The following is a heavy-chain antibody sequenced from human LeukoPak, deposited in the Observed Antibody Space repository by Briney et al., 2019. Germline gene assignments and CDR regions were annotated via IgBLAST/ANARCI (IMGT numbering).Heavy chain of an antibody. D-gene: IGHD3-22*01. CDR1: GFTFSSYE. J-gene: IGHJ3*02. Sequence: PGGSLRLSCAASGFTFSSYEMNWVRQAPGKGLEWVSYISSSGSTIYYADSVKGRFTISRDNAKNSLYLQMNSLRAEDTAVYYCAKVPNYYDSSGYPGRGFGAFDIWGQGTMVTVSS. CDR3: AKVPNYYDSSGYPGRGFGAFDI. CDR2: ISSSGSTI. V-gene: IGHV3-48*03.